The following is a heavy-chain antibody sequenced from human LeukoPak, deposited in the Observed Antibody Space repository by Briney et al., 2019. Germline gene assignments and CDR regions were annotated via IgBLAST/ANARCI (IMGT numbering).Heavy chain of an antibody. CDR1: GFTFSSYA. J-gene: IGHJ5*02. V-gene: IGHV3-23*01. Sequence: PGGSLRLSCAASGFTFSSYAMSWVRQAPGKGLEWVSAISGSGGSTYYADSVKGRFTISRDNSKNTLYLQMNSLRAEDTAVYYCAKTGAPVVVVAATENWFDPWGQGTLVTVSS. D-gene: IGHD2-15*01. CDR2: ISGSGGST. CDR3: AKTGAPVVVVAATENWFDP.